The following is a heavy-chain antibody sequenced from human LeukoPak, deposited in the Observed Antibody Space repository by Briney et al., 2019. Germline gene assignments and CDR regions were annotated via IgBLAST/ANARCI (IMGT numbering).Heavy chain of an antibody. J-gene: IGHJ4*02. CDR3: ARGPGVTITFGGVIDIVYYFDY. CDR2: INADNGDT. CDR1: GYTFTSYG. V-gene: IGHV1-3*01. Sequence: VASVKVSCKASGYTFTSYGVSWVRQAPGQRLEWMGWINADNGDTKYSLKFQGRVTITRDSSASTAYMEVSSLRSEDTAVYYCARGPGVTITFGGVIDIVYYFDYWGQGTLVTVSS. D-gene: IGHD3-16*02.